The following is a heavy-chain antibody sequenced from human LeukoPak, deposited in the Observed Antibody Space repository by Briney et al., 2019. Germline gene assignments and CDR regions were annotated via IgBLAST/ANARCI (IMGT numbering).Heavy chain of an antibody. J-gene: IGHJ3*02. CDR3: ARLPRPAAGPRDAFDI. Sequence: SETLSLTCTVSGCSISSSSYYWGWIRQPPGKGLVWSGNIYYSGSAYYSQCLKSLVAMSVDTTKGQFSLKLSSVTATDTAVYYCARLPRPAAGPRDAFDIWGQGTMVTVSS. CDR1: GCSISSSSYY. V-gene: IGHV4-39*01. D-gene: IGHD6-13*01. CDR2: IYYSGSA.